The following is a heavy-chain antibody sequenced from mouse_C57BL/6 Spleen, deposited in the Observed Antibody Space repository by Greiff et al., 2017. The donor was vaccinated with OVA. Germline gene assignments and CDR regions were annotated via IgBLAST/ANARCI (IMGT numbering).Heavy chain of an antibody. CDR1: GFSLTSYG. CDR2: IWSGGST. V-gene: IGHV2-2*01. Sequence: VMLVESGPGLVQPSQSLSITCTVSGFSLTSYGLHWVRQSPGKGLEWLGVIWSGGSTDYNAAFISRLSISKDNSKSQVFFKMNSLQADDTAIYYCARRPAYWYFDVWGTGTTVTVSS. CDR3: ARRPAYWYFDV. J-gene: IGHJ1*03.